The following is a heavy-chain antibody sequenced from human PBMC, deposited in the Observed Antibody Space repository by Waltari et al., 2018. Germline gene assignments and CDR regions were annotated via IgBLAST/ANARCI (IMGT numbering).Heavy chain of an antibody. J-gene: IGHJ5*02. D-gene: IGHD6-13*01. CDR2: FDPEDGET. CDR3: ATVKNRPAAEVGWFDP. V-gene: IGHV1-24*01. Sequence: QVQLVQSGAEVKKPGASVKVSCKVSGYTLTELSMHWVRQAPGKGLEWMGGFDPEDGETTYEQKFQGRVTMTEDTSTDTAYMELSSLRSEDTAVYYCATVKNRPAAEVGWFDPWGQGTLVTVSS. CDR1: GYTLTELS.